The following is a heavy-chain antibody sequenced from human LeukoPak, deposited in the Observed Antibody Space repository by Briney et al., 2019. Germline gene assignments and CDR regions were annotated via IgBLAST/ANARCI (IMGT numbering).Heavy chain of an antibody. D-gene: IGHD3-10*01. J-gene: IGHJ3*02. CDR2: IYYSGST. Sequence: SETLSLTCTVSGGSISSGGYYWGWIRQHPGKGLEWIGYIYYSGSTYYNPSLKSRVTISVDTSKNQFSLKLSSVTAADTAVYYCARDREYYGSGSPGAFDIWGQGTMVTVSS. V-gene: IGHV4-31*03. CDR3: ARDREYYGSGSPGAFDI. CDR1: GGSISSGGYY.